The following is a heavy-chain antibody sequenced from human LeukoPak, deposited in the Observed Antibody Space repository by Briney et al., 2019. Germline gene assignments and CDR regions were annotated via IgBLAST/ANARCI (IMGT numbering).Heavy chain of an antibody. CDR1: GFTFSSYA. CDR3: ASRGSYYDPYYFDY. Sequence: AGGSLRLSCAASGFTFSSYAMSWVRQAPGKGLEWVSAISGSGGSTYYADSVKGRFTISRDNSKNTLYLQMNSLRAEDTAVYYCASRGSYYDPYYFDYWGQGTLVTVSS. D-gene: IGHD3-10*01. CDR2: ISGSGGST. V-gene: IGHV3-23*01. J-gene: IGHJ4*02.